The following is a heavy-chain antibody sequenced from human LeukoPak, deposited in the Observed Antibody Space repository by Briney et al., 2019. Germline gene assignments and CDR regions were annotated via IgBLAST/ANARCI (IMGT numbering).Heavy chain of an antibody. V-gene: IGHV5-51*01. CDR3: ARQHDILTGRNHIDY. J-gene: IGHJ4*02. D-gene: IGHD3-9*01. CDR2: IYPGDSDT. CDR1: GYSFTSYW. Sequence: GESLKISCKGSGYSFTSYWIGWVRQVPGKGLEWMGIIYPGDSDTRYSPSFQGQVTISADKSISTAYLQWSSLKASDTAMYYCARQHDILTGRNHIDYWGQGTLVTVSS.